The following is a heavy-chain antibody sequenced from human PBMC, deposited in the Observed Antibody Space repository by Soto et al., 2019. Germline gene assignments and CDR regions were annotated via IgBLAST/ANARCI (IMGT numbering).Heavy chain of an antibody. Sequence: EVQLVESGGGLVQPGGSLRLSCAASGFTFSSYSMNWVRQAPGKGLEWVSYISSSSSTIYYADSVKGRFTISRDNAKNSLYLQMNSLGAADTAVYYCARHPERIAQIGWFDPWGQGTLVTVSS. CDR3: ARHPERIAQIGWFDP. CDR1: GFTFSSYS. J-gene: IGHJ5*02. V-gene: IGHV3-48*01. CDR2: ISSSSSTI. D-gene: IGHD1-1*01.